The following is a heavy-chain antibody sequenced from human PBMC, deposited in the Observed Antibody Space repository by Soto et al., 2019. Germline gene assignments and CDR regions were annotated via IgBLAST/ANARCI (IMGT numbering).Heavy chain of an antibody. J-gene: IGHJ3*02. CDR3: ARHGSTGSYYDAFYI. CDR1: GGSISSSRCH. Sequence: QLQLQESGPGLVKPSETLSLTCTVSGGSISSSRCHWGWIRQPPGKGLEWIASIKYSGTTFYNPSLKSRVTLYVDPSKNQFALKLRSVTDAETAVYYCARHGSTGSYYDAFYIWGQGTMGTGSS. V-gene: IGHV4-39*01. CDR2: IKYSGTT. D-gene: IGHD1-26*01.